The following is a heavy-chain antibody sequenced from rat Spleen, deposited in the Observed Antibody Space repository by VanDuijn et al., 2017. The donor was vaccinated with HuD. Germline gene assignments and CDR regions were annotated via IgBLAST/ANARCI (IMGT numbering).Heavy chain of an antibody. V-gene: IGHV5-29*01. Sequence: EVQLVESGGGLVQPGRSLKLSCAASGFTFSDYGMAWVRQAPTKGLEWVASISYEGSGTYNGDSVKGRFTISRDNAKSTLYLQMNSLRSEDTATYYCARRHFGYTDYFDYWGQGVMVTVSS. CDR2: ISYEGSGT. CDR1: GFTFSDYG. D-gene: IGHD1-4*01. J-gene: IGHJ2*01. CDR3: ARRHFGYTDYFDY.